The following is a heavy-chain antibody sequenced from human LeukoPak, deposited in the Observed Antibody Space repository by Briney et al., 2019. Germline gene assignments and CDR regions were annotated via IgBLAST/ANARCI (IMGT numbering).Heavy chain of an antibody. Sequence: GGSLRLSCAASGFTFSSYSMNWVRQAPGKGLEWVSYISSGSSTIYYADSVKGRFTISRDNSKNTLYLQMNSLRAEDTAVYYCAKYSSVVAATGFDPWGQGTLVTVSS. V-gene: IGHV3-48*01. CDR3: AKYSSVVAATGFDP. D-gene: IGHD2-15*01. CDR2: ISSGSSTI. J-gene: IGHJ5*02. CDR1: GFTFSSYS.